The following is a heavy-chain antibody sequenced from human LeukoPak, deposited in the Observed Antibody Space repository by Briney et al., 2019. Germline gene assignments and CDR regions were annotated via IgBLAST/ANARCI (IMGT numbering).Heavy chain of an antibody. CDR3: ARDYYDILTGYSQANPLWG. CDR2: VSAYNGHT. V-gene: IGHV1-18*01. D-gene: IGHD3-9*01. Sequence: GASVKVSCKASGYTFTSYGMSWVRQAPGQGLEWMGWVSAYNGHTDYAQNLQGRVTMTTDTSMSTAYMELRSLRSDDTAMYYCARDYYDILTGYSQANPLWGWGQGTLVTVSS. CDR1: GYTFTSYG. J-gene: IGHJ4*02.